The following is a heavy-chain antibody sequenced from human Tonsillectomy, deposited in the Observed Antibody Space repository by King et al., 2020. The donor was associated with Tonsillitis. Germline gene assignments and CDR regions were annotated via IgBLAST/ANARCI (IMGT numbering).Heavy chain of an antibody. CDR3: AKDPTAHAAYYYYAMDV. CDR1: GFTFSYYG. Sequence: VQLVESGGGLVQPGGSLRLSCAASGFTFSYYGMSWVRQAPGKGLEWVSVISGTVGSTYYADSVKGRFTISRDNSKNTLYLQMNSLRAEDPAVYYCAKDPTAHAAYYYYAMDVWGQGTTVTVSS. J-gene: IGHJ6*02. CDR2: ISGTVGST. V-gene: IGHV3-23*04.